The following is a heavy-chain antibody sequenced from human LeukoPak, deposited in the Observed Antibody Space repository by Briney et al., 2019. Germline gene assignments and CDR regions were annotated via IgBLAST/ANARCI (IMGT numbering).Heavy chain of an antibody. CDR2: IYHSGST. V-gene: IGHV4-38-2*02. Sequence: PSETLSLTCTVSGYSISSGYYWGWIRQPPGKGLEWIGSIYHSGSTYYNPSLKSRVTISVDTSKNQFSLKLSSVTAADTAVYYCARVGRLSSSSWYSPLDHWGQGTLVTVSS. J-gene: IGHJ4*02. CDR3: ARVGRLSSSSWYSPLDH. D-gene: IGHD6-13*01. CDR1: GYSISSGYY.